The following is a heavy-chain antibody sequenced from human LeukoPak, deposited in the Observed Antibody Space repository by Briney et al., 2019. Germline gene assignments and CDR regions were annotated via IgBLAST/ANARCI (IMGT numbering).Heavy chain of an antibody. J-gene: IGHJ5*02. CDR2: IYYSGST. CDR3: ARDTYGSGSYLRGWFDP. D-gene: IGHD3-10*01. Sequence: SETLSLTCTVSGGSISSYYWSWIRQPPGEGLEWIGYIYYSGSTNYNPSLKSRVTISVDTSKNQFSLKLSSVTAADTAVYYCARDTYGSGSYLRGWFDPWGQGTLVTVSS. V-gene: IGHV4-59*01. CDR1: GGSISSYY.